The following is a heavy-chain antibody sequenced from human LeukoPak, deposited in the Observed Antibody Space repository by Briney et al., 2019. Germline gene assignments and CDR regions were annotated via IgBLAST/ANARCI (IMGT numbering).Heavy chain of an antibody. J-gene: IGHJ3*02. CDR1: GFTVSSNY. Sequence: PGGSLRLSCAATGFTVSSNYMSWVRQAPGKGLEWVSVIYSGGSTYYADSVKGRFTISRDNSKNTLYLQMNSLRAEDTAVYYCAIHRIAAAGPDAFDIWGQGTMVTVSS. CDR3: AIHRIAAAGPDAFDI. D-gene: IGHD6-13*01. V-gene: IGHV3-66*01. CDR2: IYSGGST.